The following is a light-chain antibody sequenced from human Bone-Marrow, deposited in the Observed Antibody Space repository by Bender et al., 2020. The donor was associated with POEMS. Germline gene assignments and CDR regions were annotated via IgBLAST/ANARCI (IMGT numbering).Light chain of an antibody. V-gene: IGLV3-1*01. J-gene: IGLJ2*01. CDR3: QAWDTYSVI. CDR1: ALGDKF. Sequence: SFELPQPPSFSVSPGQTPSFTCSGVALGDKFFPCYQQNPGQSPVLVIYQDTKRPSGIPERFSGSNSGNTATLTISGTQAMDEADYYCQAWDTYSVIFGGGTKLTVL. CDR2: QDT.